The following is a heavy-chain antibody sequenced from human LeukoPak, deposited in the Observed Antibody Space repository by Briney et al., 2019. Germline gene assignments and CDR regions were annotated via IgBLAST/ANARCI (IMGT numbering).Heavy chain of an antibody. Sequence: GGTLRLSCAASGFTFSSFGMSWVRQAPGKGLEWVSAISGSGGRTYYTDSVKGRFTISRDNSKNTLYLQMNSLRAEDTAVYYCAKAGRGGAITMVRGVKGDYYYMDVWGKGTTVSISS. CDR2: ISGSGGRT. J-gene: IGHJ6*03. CDR1: GFTFSSFG. V-gene: IGHV3-23*01. CDR3: AKAGRGGAITMVRGVKGDYYYMDV. D-gene: IGHD3-10*01.